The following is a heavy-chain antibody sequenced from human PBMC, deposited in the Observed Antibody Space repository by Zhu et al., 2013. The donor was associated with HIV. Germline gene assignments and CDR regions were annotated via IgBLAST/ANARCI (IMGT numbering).Heavy chain of an antibody. J-gene: IGHJ4*02. Sequence: QVQLVQSGAEVKKPGSSVKVSCKASGGTFSSYTISWVRQAPGQGLEWMGGIIPMFGTPNYAQKFQGRVTVTADKSTSTAYMELSSLRSEDTAVYYCARAYYYGSGSYYRHFDYWGQGTLVTVSS. CDR3: ARAYYYGSGSYYRHFDY. CDR2: IIPMFGTP. D-gene: IGHD3-10*01. CDR1: GGTFSSYT. V-gene: IGHV1-69*06.